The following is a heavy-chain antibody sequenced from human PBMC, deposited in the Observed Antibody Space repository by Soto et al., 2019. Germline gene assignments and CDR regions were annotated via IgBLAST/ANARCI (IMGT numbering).Heavy chain of an antibody. Sequence: QLQLQESGSGLVKPSQTLSLTCAVSGGSISSGGYSWSWIRQPPGKGLEWLGYIYHSGCTYYNPSVKRRVTTSVDGSKNQFPLKLSSVTAADTAVYYCARQHVDSSWGQAMGGMDVWGQGTTVTVSS. V-gene: IGHV4-30-2*01. J-gene: IGHJ6*02. CDR3: ARQHVDSSWGQAMGGMDV. CDR1: GGSISSGGYS. CDR2: IYHSGCT. D-gene: IGHD6-13*01.